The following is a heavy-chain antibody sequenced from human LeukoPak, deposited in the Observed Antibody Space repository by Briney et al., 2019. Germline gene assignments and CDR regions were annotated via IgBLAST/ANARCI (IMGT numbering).Heavy chain of an antibody. CDR1: GFTFSDYW. D-gene: IGHD6-13*01. Sequence: GGSLRLSCTASGFTFSDYWMTWVRQAPGKGPEWVANIKQDGSQRYYVDSVRGRFTISRDNAKNSLFLQMNGLRAEDTAVYYCAKEVRIADDWGQGTLVTVSS. J-gene: IGHJ4*02. V-gene: IGHV3-7*01. CDR2: IKQDGSQR. CDR3: AKEVRIADD.